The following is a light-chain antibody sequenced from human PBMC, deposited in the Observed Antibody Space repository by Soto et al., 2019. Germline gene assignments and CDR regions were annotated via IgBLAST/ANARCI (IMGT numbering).Light chain of an antibody. V-gene: IGKV3-11*01. CDR1: QGISVW. Sequence: TQSPSTLSASVGDRVTITCRASQGISVWLAWYQQRPGQAPRLLIYDASNRATGIPARFSGSGSGTDFTLTISSLEPEDFAVYYGQHRSNWPPITVGQGTRLEIK. CDR3: QHRSNWPPIT. J-gene: IGKJ5*01. CDR2: DAS.